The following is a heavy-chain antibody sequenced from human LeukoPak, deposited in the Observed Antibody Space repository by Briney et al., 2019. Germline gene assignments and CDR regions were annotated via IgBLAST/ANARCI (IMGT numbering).Heavy chain of an antibody. Sequence: GGSLRLSCAASGFTFSSYWMSWVRQAPGKGLEWVANIKQDGSEKYYVDSVKGRFTISRDNAKNSLYLQMNSLRAEDTAVYYCARDGSSSWYGLVIEYGMDVWGQGTTVTVSS. CDR1: GFTFSSYW. V-gene: IGHV3-7*01. CDR2: IKQDGSEK. D-gene: IGHD6-13*01. J-gene: IGHJ6*02. CDR3: ARDGSSSWYGLVIEYGMDV.